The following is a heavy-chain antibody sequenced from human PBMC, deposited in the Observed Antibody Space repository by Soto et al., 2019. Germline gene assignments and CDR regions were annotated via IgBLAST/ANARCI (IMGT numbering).Heavy chain of an antibody. Sequence: GESLKISCKGSGYSFTSYWIVWVRQMPGKGLEWMGTIYPGDSDTRYSPSFEGQVTHSADKSISTAYLQWNSLKASDTAMYFCARHIGECSSIACYGKDVWGQGATVTVSS. D-gene: IGHD2-2*01. CDR1: GYSFTSYW. V-gene: IGHV5-51*01. CDR2: IYPGDSDT. CDR3: ARHIGECSSIACYGKDV. J-gene: IGHJ6*02.